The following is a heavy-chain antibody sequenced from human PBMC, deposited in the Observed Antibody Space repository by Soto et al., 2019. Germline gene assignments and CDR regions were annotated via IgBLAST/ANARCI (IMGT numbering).Heavy chain of an antibody. Sequence: SQTLSLTCAISGDSVSSNSAAWNWIRQSPSRGLEWLGRTYYRSKGHNDYAVSVKRRITINPDTSKNQFSLQLNSVTPEDTAVYYCARVAKNAGGDCYSPQARRGAFDIWGQGTMVTVSS. V-gene: IGHV6-1*01. CDR3: ARVAKNAGGDCYSPQARRGAFDI. CDR2: TYYRSKGHN. CDR1: GDSVSSNSAA. J-gene: IGHJ3*02. D-gene: IGHD2-21*02.